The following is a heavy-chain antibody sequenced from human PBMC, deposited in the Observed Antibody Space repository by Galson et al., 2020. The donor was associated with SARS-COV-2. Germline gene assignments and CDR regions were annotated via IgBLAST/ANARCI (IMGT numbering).Heavy chain of an antibody. CDR2: IYYSGST. Sequence: SETLSLTCTVSGGSISSSSYYWGWIRQPPGKGLEWIGSIYYSGSTYYNPSLKSRVTISVDTSKNQFSLKLSSVTAADTAVYYCARLRGSDIVLVFPPVLSGDYWGQGTLVTVSS. J-gene: IGHJ4*02. CDR3: ARLRGSDIVLVFPPVLSGDY. V-gene: IGHV4-39*01. D-gene: IGHD2-8*02. CDR1: GGSISSSSYY.